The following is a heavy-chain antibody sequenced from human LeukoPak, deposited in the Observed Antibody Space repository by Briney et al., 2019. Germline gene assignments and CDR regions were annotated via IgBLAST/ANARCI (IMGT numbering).Heavy chain of an antibody. D-gene: IGHD6-6*01. CDR2: IYYSGST. CDR3: TSSNGEYSSSRYFDY. Sequence: SETLSLTCTVSGGSISSHYWNWIRQPPGKGLEWIGYIYYSGSTNYNPSLKSRVTISVDTSKNQFSLKLSSVTAADTAVYYCTSSNGEYSSSRYFDYWGQGTLVTVSS. V-gene: IGHV4-59*11. CDR1: GGSISSHY. J-gene: IGHJ4*02.